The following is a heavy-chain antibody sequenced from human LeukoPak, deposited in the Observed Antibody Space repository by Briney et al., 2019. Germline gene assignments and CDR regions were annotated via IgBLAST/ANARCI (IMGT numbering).Heavy chain of an antibody. Sequence: PSETLSLTCTVSGGSISSYYWSWIRQPPGKGLEWIGYIYYSGSTNYNPSFKSRVTISVDTSKNQFSLKLSSVTAADTAVYYCARASYYYDSSGYYLFDYWGQGTLVTVSS. J-gene: IGHJ4*02. CDR1: GGSISSYY. V-gene: IGHV4-59*01. D-gene: IGHD3-22*01. CDR3: ARASYYYDSSGYYLFDY. CDR2: IYYSGST.